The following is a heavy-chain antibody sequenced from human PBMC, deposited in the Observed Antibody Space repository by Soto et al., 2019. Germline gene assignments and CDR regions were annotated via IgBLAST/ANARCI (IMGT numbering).Heavy chain of an antibody. CDR3: ANASSTVWYLDY. V-gene: IGHV3-23*01. CDR2: ISGSGGTT. Sequence: EVQLLESGGGLVQPGGSLRLSCAASGFTFSTYAMSWVRQAPGKGVEWVSGISGSGGTTYYADSVKGRFTISRDKSNNTLYLQMNSLRAEDTAVYYWANASSTVWYLDYWGQGTLVTVSS. CDR1: GFTFSTYA. J-gene: IGHJ4*02. D-gene: IGHD2-21*01.